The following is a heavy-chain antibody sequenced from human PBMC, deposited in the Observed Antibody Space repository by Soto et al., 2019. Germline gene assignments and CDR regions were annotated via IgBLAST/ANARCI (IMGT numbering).Heavy chain of an antibody. CDR2: ISAYNGNA. D-gene: IGHD6-19*01. J-gene: IGHJ6*01. V-gene: IGHV1-18*01. CDR1: SYTFTNYG. Sequence: QVQLVQSGAEVKKPGASVRVSCKASSYTFTNYGIIWVRQAPGQGLEWLGWISAYNGNANYAQRFQGRVTMTTDTSTTTAYMDLRGLRSDDTAVYYCARSIAVAGTYYYGMDVW. CDR3: ARSIAVAGTYYYGMDV.